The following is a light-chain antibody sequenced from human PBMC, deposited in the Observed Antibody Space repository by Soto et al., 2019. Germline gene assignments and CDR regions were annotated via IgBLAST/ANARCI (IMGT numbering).Light chain of an antibody. CDR3: QQYGSSRGT. V-gene: IGKV3-15*01. J-gene: IGKJ1*01. CDR2: DAS. CDR1: QSVRSS. Sequence: EIVMTQSPGTLSVSPGERATLFCRASQSVRSSLAWYQQKPGQAPRLFIYDASTRATGIPARFSGSGSGTEFTLTISSLQSEDFAVYYCQQYGSSRGTFGQGTKVDIK.